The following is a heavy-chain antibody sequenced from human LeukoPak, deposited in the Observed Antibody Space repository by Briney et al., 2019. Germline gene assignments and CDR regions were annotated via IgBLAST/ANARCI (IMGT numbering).Heavy chain of an antibody. CDR2: INPNSGGT. J-gene: IGHJ4*02. CDR3: ARAGRYFGWLSLIDY. D-gene: IGHD3-9*01. V-gene: IGHV1-2*02. Sequence: ASVKVSCKASGYTFTGYYMHWVRQAPGQGLEWMGWINPNSGGTNYAQKFQGRVTMTRDTSISTAYMELSRLRSDDTAVYYCARAGRYFGWLSLIDYWGQGTLVTVSS. CDR1: GYTFTGYY.